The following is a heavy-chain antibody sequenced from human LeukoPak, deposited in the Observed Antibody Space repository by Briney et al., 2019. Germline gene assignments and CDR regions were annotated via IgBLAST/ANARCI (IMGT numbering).Heavy chain of an antibody. CDR3: AKDTWVRRYFDY. CDR1: GSTFSSYA. Sequence: PGGSLRLSCAASGSTFSSYAMSWVRQAPGKGLEWVSAIGSGGATTYYADSVKGRFTISRDNSKNTLFLQMNSLRAEDTAVYYCAKDTWVRRYFDYWGQGTLVTVSS. D-gene: IGHD2/OR15-2a*01. V-gene: IGHV3-23*01. J-gene: IGHJ4*02. CDR2: IGSGGATT.